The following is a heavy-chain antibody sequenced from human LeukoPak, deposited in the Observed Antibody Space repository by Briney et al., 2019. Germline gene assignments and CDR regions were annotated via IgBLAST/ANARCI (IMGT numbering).Heavy chain of an antibody. CDR2: INPNSGGT. J-gene: IGHJ4*02. D-gene: IGHD1-26*01. CDR1: GYTFTDYY. CDR3: ARDLWELRGYFDY. Sequence: ASVKVSCKASGYTFTDYYMHWVRQAPGQGLEWMGWINPNSGGTNYAQKFQGRVTMTRDTSISTAYMELSRLRSDDTAVYYCARDLWELRGYFDYWGQGTLVTVSS. V-gene: IGHV1-2*02.